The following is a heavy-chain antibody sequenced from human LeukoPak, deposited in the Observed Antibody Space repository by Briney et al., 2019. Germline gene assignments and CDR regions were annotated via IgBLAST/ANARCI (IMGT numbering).Heavy chain of an antibody. CDR3: SGGYGMDV. CDR1: GDSLSSNSAA. V-gene: IGHV6-1*01. J-gene: IGHJ6*02. Sequence: SQTLSVTCAISGDSLSSNSAAWNWIRQSPSGGREWLGRTYYRSKWYNDYAVSVKSRITINPDTSKNQFSLQLDSVTPEDTAVYYCSGGYGMDVWGQGTTVTVSS. D-gene: IGHD2-15*01. CDR2: TYYRSKWYN.